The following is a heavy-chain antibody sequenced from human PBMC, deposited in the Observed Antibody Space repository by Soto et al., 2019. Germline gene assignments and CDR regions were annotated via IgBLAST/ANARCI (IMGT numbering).Heavy chain of an antibody. CDR3: AREGAAAEVGWFDH. CDR2: IIPIFGTA. Sequence: SVKVSCKASVGTFSSYAISWVRQAPGQGLEWMGGIIPIFGTANYAQKFQGRVTITADESTSTAYMELSSLRSEDTAVYYCAREGAAAEVGWFDHWGQGTLVTVSS. J-gene: IGHJ5*02. V-gene: IGHV1-69*13. D-gene: IGHD6-13*01. CDR1: VGTFSSYA.